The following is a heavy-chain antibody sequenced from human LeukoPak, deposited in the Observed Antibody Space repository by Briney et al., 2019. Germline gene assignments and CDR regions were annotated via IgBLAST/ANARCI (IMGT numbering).Heavy chain of an antibody. J-gene: IGHJ3*02. CDR1: GGTFSSYA. CDR2: IIPIFGTA. D-gene: IGHD2-2*01. V-gene: IGHV1-69*01. Sequence: SVNVSCKASGGTFSSYAISWVRQAPGQGLEWMGGIIPIFGTANYAQKFQGRVTITADESTSTAYMELSSLRSEDTAVYYCARVLVVPAAMRAFDIWGQGTMVTVSS. CDR3: ARVLVVPAAMRAFDI.